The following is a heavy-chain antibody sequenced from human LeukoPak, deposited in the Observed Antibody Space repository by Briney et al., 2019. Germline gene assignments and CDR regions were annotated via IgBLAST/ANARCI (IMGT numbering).Heavy chain of an antibody. V-gene: IGHV3-23*01. CDR3: AKDRSCTNGVCHGDFDY. Sequence: GGSLRLSCAASGFTFSSYDMSWVRQAPGKGLEWVSGISGSGDSTYYADPVKGRFTISRDNSKNTLYLQMNSLRAEDTGVYYCAKDRSCTNGVCHGDFDYWGQGTLVTVSS. J-gene: IGHJ4*02. D-gene: IGHD2-8*01. CDR2: ISGSGDST. CDR1: GFTFSSYD.